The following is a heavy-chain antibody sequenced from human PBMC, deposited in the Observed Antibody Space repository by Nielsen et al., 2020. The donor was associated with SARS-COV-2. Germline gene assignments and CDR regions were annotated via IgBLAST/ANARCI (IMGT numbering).Heavy chain of an antibody. J-gene: IGHJ4*02. Sequence: GESLKISCAASGFTFSSYAMSWVRQAPGKGLEWVSAISGSGGSTYYADSVKGRFTISRDNSKNTLYLQMNSLRAEDTAVYYCASESASIAARRFDYWGQGTLVTVSS. CDR1: GFTFSSYA. D-gene: IGHD6-6*01. V-gene: IGHV3-23*01. CDR3: ASESASIAARRFDY. CDR2: ISGSGGST.